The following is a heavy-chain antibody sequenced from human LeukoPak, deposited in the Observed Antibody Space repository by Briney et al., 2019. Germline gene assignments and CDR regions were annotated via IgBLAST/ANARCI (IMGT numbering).Heavy chain of an antibody. Sequence: SETLSLTCAVYGGSFSGYYWSWIRQPPGKGLEWIGEINHSGSTNYNPSLKNRVTISVDTSKNQLSLKLSSVTAADTAVYYCARLGAYDYVWGSYRHPGRLDYWGQGTLVTVSS. CDR1: GGSFSGYY. D-gene: IGHD3-16*02. V-gene: IGHV4-34*01. CDR2: INHSGST. J-gene: IGHJ4*02. CDR3: ARLGAYDYVWGSYRHPGRLDY.